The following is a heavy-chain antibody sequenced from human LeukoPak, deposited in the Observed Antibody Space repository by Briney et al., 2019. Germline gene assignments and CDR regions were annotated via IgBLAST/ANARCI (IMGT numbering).Heavy chain of an antibody. Sequence: GGSLRLSCAASGFTFSCCGIHWVRQAPGKGVEWVAVISLDGSKEYYADSVKGRFSISRDNSKNTLYLQMNSLRVEDTAVYYCAKKGLGSDRSFDYWGQGTLVTVSS. D-gene: IGHD3-16*02. CDR2: ISLDGSKE. CDR1: GFTFSCCG. J-gene: IGHJ4*02. CDR3: AKKGLGSDRSFDY. V-gene: IGHV3-30*18.